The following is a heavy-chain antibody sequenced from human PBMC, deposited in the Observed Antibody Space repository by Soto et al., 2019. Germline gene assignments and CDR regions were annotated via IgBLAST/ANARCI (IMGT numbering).Heavy chain of an antibody. V-gene: IGHV4-30-4*01. D-gene: IGHD2-2*01. CDR1: GGSISSGDYY. J-gene: IGHJ5*02. CDR2: IYYSGST. Sequence: PSETLSLTCTVSGGSISSGDYYWSWIRQPPGKGLEWIGYIYYSGSTYYNPSLKSRVTISVDTSKNQFSLKLSSVTAADTAVYYCARGLDIVVVPAAHGDWFDPWGQGTLVTVSS. CDR3: ARGLDIVVVPAAHGDWFDP.